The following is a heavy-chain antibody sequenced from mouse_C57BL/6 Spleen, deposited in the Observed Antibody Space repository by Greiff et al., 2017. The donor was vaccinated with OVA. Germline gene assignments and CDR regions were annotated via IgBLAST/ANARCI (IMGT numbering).Heavy chain of an antibody. CDR2: IYPGDGDT. J-gene: IGHJ3*01. D-gene: IGHD2-4*01. CDR3: ARGDYYDYSWFAY. V-gene: IGHV1-82*01. Sequence: VQVVESGPELVKPGASVKISCKASGYAFSSSWMNWVKQRPGKGLEWIGRIYPGDGDTNYNGKFKGKATLTADKSSSTAYMQLSSLTSEDSAVYFCARGDYYDYSWFAYWGQGTLVTVSA. CDR1: GYAFSSSW.